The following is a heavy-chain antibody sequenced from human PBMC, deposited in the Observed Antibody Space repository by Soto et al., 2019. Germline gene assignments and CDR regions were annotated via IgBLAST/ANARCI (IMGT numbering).Heavy chain of an antibody. CDR3: ASYCSSTSCYGEENAFDI. CDR1: GFTFSSYA. J-gene: IGHJ3*02. CDR2: ISYDGSNK. Sequence: QVQLVESGGGVVQPGRSLRLSCAASGFTFSSYAMPWVRQAPGKGLEWVAVISYDGSNKYYADSVKGRFTISRDNAKNTLYLQMNSLRAEDTAVYYCASYCSSTSCYGEENAFDIWGQGTMVTVSS. D-gene: IGHD2-2*01. V-gene: IGHV3-30-3*01.